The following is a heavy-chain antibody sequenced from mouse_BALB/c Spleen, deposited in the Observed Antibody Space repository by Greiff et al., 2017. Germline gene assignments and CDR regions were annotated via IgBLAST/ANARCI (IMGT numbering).Heavy chain of an antibody. V-gene: IGHV5-12-2*01. CDR2: ISNGGGST. J-gene: IGHJ4*01. D-gene: IGHD2-12*01. Sequence: EVKLMESGGGLVQPGGSLKLSCAASGFTFSSYTMSWVRQTPEKRLEWVAYISNGGGSTYYPDTVKGRFTISRDNAKNTLYLQMSSLKSEDTAMYYCARQGAYYRDAMDYWGQGTSVTVSS. CDR3: ARQGAYYRDAMDY. CDR1: GFTFSSYT.